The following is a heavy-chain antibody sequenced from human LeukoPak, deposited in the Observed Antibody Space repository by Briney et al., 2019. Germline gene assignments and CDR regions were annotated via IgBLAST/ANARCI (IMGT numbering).Heavy chain of an antibody. CDR1: GFTFGNYA. Sequence: GGSLRLSRVGSGFTFGNYAMGCVRQAPGKGREWAASISGGGGETFYADSVKGRFTFSRDNSKNTMFLQMNSLRAEDTALYYCAKETGDILNHYYWGSQFDYWGQGTLVIVSS. J-gene: IGHJ4*02. CDR2: ISGGGGET. D-gene: IGHD3-9*01. V-gene: IGHV3-23*01. CDR3: AKETGDILNHYYWGSQFDY.